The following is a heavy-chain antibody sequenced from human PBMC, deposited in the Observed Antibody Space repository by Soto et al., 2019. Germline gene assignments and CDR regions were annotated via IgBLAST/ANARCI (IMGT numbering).Heavy chain of an antibody. V-gene: IGHV1-3*05. Sequence: QVQLVQSGAEEKKPGASVKVSCKAPGYTFTSYAMHWVRQAPGQRLEWMGWINAGNGNTKYSQKFQGRVTITRDTSASTAYMELSSLRSEDTAVYYCARGITLPTPLDYWGQGTLVTVSS. CDR3: ARGITLPTPLDY. CDR2: INAGNGNT. D-gene: IGHD1-20*01. J-gene: IGHJ4*02. CDR1: GYTFTSYA.